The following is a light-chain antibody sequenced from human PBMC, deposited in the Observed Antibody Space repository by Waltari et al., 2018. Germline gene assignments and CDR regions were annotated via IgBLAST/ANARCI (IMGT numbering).Light chain of an antibody. CDR3: SSYTSSTTYV. J-gene: IGLJ1*01. CDR1: SSDVGGYNY. V-gene: IGLV2-14*01. Sequence: QSALTQPASVSGSPGQSITISCTGTSSDVGGYNYASWYQQYPGKAPKLMIYEVSNRPSGVSNRFSGSKSGNTASLTISGLQAEDEADYYCSSYTSSTTYVFGTGTKVTVL. CDR2: EVS.